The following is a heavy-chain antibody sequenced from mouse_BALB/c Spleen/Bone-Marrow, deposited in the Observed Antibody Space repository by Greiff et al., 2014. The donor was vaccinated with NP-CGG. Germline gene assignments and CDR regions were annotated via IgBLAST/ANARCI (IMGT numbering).Heavy chain of an antibody. CDR1: GSNIKDTF. CDR2: IDPASGNT. D-gene: IGHD2-3*01. V-gene: IGHV14-3*02. Sequence: VQLKESGADLVEPGASVKLSCTTSGSNIKDTFMHWVKQRPEQGLEWIGRIDPASGNTKYDPKFQGKATITADTSSNKVSLQLSGLTSEDTAVYYCAHDAPFTYWGQGTLVTVSA. J-gene: IGHJ3*01. CDR3: AHDAPFTY.